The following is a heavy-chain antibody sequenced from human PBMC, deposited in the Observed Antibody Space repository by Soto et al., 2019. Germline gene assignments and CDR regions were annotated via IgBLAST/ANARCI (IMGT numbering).Heavy chain of an antibody. CDR3: ARDIVAGSGWYTYDY. J-gene: IGHJ4*02. V-gene: IGHV3-48*01. Sequence: EVQLVESGGGLVQPGGSLRLSCAASGFTFSRYSMNWVRQAPGKGLEWVSYINDDSDSIYYTDSVKGRFTISRDNAXXSLYLQMDSLRVEDTAVYYCARDIVAGSGWYTYDYWGQGTLVTVSS. CDR1: GFTFSRYS. CDR2: INDDSDSI. D-gene: IGHD6-19*01.